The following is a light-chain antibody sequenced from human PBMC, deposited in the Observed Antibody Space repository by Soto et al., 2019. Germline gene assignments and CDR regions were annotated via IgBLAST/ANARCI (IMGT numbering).Light chain of an antibody. CDR1: SSDVGNYNL. J-gene: IGLJ2*01. V-gene: IGLV2-23*02. Sequence: QSALTQPASVSGSPGQSITISCTGTSSDVGNYNLVSWYQQHPGKAPKLMIYDVTKRPSGVCNRFSASKSANTASLTISGLQAEEEADYYCCSYAGNTPVVFGGGTKLTVL. CDR2: DVT. CDR3: CSYAGNTPVV.